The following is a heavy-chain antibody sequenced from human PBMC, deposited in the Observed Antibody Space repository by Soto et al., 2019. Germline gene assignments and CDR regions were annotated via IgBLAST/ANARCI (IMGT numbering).Heavy chain of an antibody. CDR2: INGDGTTT. V-gene: IGHV3-74*01. Sequence: EVQLVESGGGLVQPGGSLRLSCAASGFTFNNYWIHWVRQAPGKGLMWVSRINGDGTTTNYADSVRGRFALSRDNAENTVYLQMNSLRAEDTALYYCARGVRGHYGKDVWGQGTTVTVSS. J-gene: IGHJ6*02. CDR1: GFTFNNYW. D-gene: IGHD3-10*01. CDR3: ARGVRGHYGKDV.